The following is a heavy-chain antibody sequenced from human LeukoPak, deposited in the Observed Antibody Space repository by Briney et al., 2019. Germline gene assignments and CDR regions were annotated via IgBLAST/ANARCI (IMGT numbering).Heavy chain of an antibody. CDR3: AREGSGWPTQGY. Sequence: SETLSLTCTVSGGSISSSSYYWGWIRQPPGKGLEWIGSIYYSGSTYYNPSLKSRVTISVDTSKNQFSLKLSSVTAADTAVYYCAREGSGWPTQGYWGQGTLVTVSS. D-gene: IGHD6-19*01. CDR2: IYYSGST. V-gene: IGHV4-39*07. CDR1: GGSISSSSYY. J-gene: IGHJ4*02.